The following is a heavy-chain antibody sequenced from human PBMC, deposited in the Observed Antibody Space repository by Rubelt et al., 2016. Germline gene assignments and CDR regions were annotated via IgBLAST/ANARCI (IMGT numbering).Heavy chain of an antibody. J-gene: IGHJ4*02. CDR2: MSSHGGHK. Sequence: GGSLRLSCVASGFSFTTSGMHWVRQSPGKGLEWLAAMSSHGGHKYYGGSVKGRFTISRDDSKNTLYLQLDSLRAEDTAVYYCAKVRLPAATAPSYYFDYWGQGTLVTVSS. CDR3: AKVRLPAATAPSYYFDY. V-gene: IGHV3-30*18. D-gene: IGHD2-2*01. CDR1: GFSFTTSG.